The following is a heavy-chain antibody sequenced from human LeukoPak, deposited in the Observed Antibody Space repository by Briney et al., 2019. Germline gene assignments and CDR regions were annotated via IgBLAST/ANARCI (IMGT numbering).Heavy chain of an antibody. CDR1: GYTFTGYY. Sequence: ASVKVSCKASGYTFTGYYMHWVRQAPGQGLEWMGWINPNSGGTNYAQKFQGRVTMTRDTSISTAYMGLISLRSDDTAVYYCARGGFAGNILERASYYYFLDVWGKGTTVTVSS. J-gene: IGHJ6*03. D-gene: IGHD1-1*01. CDR2: INPNSGGT. CDR3: ARGGFAGNILERASYYYFLDV. V-gene: IGHV1-2*02.